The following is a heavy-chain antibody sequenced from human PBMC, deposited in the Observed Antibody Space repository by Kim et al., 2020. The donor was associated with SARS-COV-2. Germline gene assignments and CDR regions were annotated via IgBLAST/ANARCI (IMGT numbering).Heavy chain of an antibody. D-gene: IGHD2-2*02. CDR1: GFTFGDYA. CDR2: IRSKAYGGTT. CDR3: TRDWLLRYPEYYFDY. Sequence: GGSLRLSCTASGFTFGDYAMSWFRQAPGKGLEWVGFIRSKAYGGTTEYAASVKGRFTISRDDSKSIAYLQMNSLKTEDTAVYYCTRDWLLRYPEYYFDYWGQGTLVTVSS. J-gene: IGHJ4*02. V-gene: IGHV3-49*03.